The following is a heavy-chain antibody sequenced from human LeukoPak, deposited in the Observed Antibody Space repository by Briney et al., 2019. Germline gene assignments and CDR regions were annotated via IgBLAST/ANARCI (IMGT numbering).Heavy chain of an antibody. V-gene: IGHV3-64*04. D-gene: IGHD5-12*01. CDR2: ITSNGGST. CDR3: APLAATTDY. CDR1: GFTFSSYA. J-gene: IGHJ4*02. Sequence: PGGSLRLSCSASGFTFSSYAMNWVRQAPGKGLEYVSAITSNGGSTYYADSVKGRFTISRDTSKNTLYLQMNSLRAEDTAVYYCAPLAATTDYWGQGTLVTVSS.